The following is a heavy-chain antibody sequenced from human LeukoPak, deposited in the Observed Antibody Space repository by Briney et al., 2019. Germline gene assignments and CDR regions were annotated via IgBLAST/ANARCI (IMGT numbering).Heavy chain of an antibody. CDR1: GGSISSYY. J-gene: IGHJ4*02. V-gene: IGHV4-4*07. Sequence: PSETLSLTCTVSGGSISSYYWSWIRQPAGKGLEWIGRIYTSGSTNYNPSLKSRVTMSVDTSKNQFSLKLSSVTAADTAVYYCARYQERGSSSSVLDYWGQGTLVTVSS. CDR2: IYTSGST. CDR3: ARYQERGSSSSVLDY. D-gene: IGHD6-13*01.